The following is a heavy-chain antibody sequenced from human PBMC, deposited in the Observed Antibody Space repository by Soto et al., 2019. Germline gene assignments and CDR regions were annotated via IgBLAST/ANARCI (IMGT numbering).Heavy chain of an antibody. Sequence: VQLVESGGGVVQPGRSLRLSCAASGFTFSDYAMHWVRQAPGKGLEWVAVVSHDGRNTHYADSVKGRFTISRDSAKNTVSLEMTSLRAEDTAGYYCAKGGRQWLVTSDFNYWGQGALVTVSS. J-gene: IGHJ4*02. V-gene: IGHV3-30*18. CDR3: AKGGRQWLVTSDFNY. CDR2: VSHDGRNT. CDR1: GFTFSDYA. D-gene: IGHD6-19*01.